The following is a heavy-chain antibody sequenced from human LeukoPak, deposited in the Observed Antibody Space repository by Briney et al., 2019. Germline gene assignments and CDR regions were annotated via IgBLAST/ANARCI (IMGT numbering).Heavy chain of an antibody. V-gene: IGHV3-53*01. CDR1: GFTFSSYW. Sequence: GGSLRLSCAASGFTFSSYWMHWVRQAPGKGLEWVSVIYSGGSTYYADSVKGRFTISRDNSKNTLYLQMNSLRAEDTAVYYCARESGYSSGWYEGYFDYWGQGTLVTVSS. CDR3: ARESGYSSGWYEGYFDY. CDR2: IYSGGST. J-gene: IGHJ4*02. D-gene: IGHD6-19*01.